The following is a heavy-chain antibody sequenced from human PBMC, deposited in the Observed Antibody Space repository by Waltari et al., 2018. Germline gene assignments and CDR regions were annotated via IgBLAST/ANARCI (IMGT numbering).Heavy chain of an antibody. CDR2: INPNSGGT. Sequence: QLQLVQPGAEVTKPGASVTVSCKASGYPFTGYYMPPAPQAPGQGLEWMGRINPNSGGTNYAQKFQGRVTMTRDTSISTAYMELSRLRSDDTAVYYCARDPWWAVAGLGAFDIWGQGTMVTVSS. CDR3: ARDPWWAVAGLGAFDI. J-gene: IGHJ3*02. V-gene: IGHV1-2*06. CDR1: GYPFTGYY. D-gene: IGHD6-19*01.